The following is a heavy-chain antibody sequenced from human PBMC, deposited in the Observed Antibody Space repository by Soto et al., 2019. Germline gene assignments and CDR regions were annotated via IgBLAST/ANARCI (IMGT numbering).Heavy chain of an antibody. J-gene: IGHJ4*02. V-gene: IGHV3-11*01. CDR3: ARVLGQLLFDY. Sequence: LRLSCAASAFTFSDYYMIWIRQTPGKGLECVSYISSSGSSIYYADSVKGRFTISRDNAKNSLYLQMNSLRAEDTAVYYCARVLGQLLFDYWGQGTLVTVSS. D-gene: IGHD2-2*01. CDR1: AFTFSDYY. CDR2: ISSSGSSI.